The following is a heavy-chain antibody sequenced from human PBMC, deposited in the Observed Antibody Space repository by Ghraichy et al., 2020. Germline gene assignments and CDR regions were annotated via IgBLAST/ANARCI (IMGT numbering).Heavy chain of an antibody. Sequence: GGSLRLSCAASGFTFSSYGMHWVRQAPGKGREWVAFIRYDGSNKYYADSVKGRFTISRDNSKNTLYLQMNSLRAEDTAVYYCAKERITMVRGVPQPFDYWGQGTLVTVSS. J-gene: IGHJ4*02. V-gene: IGHV3-30*02. CDR2: IRYDGSNK. D-gene: IGHD3-10*01. CDR3: AKERITMVRGVPQPFDY. CDR1: GFTFSSYG.